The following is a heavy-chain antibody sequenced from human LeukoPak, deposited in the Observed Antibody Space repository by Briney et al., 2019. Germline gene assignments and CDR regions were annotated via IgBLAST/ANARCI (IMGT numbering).Heavy chain of an antibody. V-gene: IGHV4-61*08. D-gene: IGHD1-26*01. CDR3: ARVSRIVGATRSSSYYYYGMDI. J-gene: IGHJ6*02. Sequence: KSSETLSLTCAVSGGSISSGGYSWSWIRQPPGKGLEWIGYIYYSGSTNYNPSLKSRVTISVDTSKNQFSLKLSSVTAADTAVYYCARVSRIVGATRSSSYYYYGMDIWGQGTTVTVSS. CDR2: IYYSGST. CDR1: GGSISSGGYS.